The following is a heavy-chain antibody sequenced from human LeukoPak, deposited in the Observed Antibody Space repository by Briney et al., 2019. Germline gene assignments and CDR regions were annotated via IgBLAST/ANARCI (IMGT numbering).Heavy chain of an antibody. CDR1: GYTFTSYG. J-gene: IGHJ5*02. Sequence: SVKVSCKASGYTFTSYGISWVRQAPGQGLEWMGGIIPTFGTAAYAQKFQGRVTISADESTSTAYMELSSLTSEDTAVYYCARDLAMVRGARYRPYNWFDPWGQGTLVTVSS. D-gene: IGHD3-10*01. CDR2: IIPTFGTA. V-gene: IGHV1-69*13. CDR3: ARDLAMVRGARYRPYNWFDP.